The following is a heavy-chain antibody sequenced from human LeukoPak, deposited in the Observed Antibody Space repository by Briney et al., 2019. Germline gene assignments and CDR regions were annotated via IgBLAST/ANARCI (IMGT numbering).Heavy chain of an antibody. V-gene: IGHV3-48*01. Sequence: GGSLRLSCAASGFTFSSYSMNWVRQAPGKGLEWVSYISSSSSTIYYADSVKGRFTISRDNAKNSLYLQMNSLRAEDTAVYYCARWSGPMVAFDIWGQATMVTVSS. CDR3: ARWSGPMVAFDI. CDR1: GFTFSSYS. CDR2: ISSSSSTI. D-gene: IGHD3-10*01. J-gene: IGHJ3*02.